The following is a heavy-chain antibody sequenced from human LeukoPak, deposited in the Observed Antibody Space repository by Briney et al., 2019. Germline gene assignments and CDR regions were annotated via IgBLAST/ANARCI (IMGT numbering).Heavy chain of an antibody. D-gene: IGHD7-27*01. CDR3: AKDGGLWVSAHWGDS. V-gene: IGHV3-48*01. CDR2: ISSSSSTI. J-gene: IGHJ4*02. CDR1: GFTFSSYS. Sequence: GGSLRLSCAASGFTFSSYSMNWVRQAPGKGLEWVSYISSSSSTIYYADSVKGRFTISRDNAKNSLYLQMNSLRAEDTAVYYCAKDGGLWVSAHWGDSWGRGTLVTVSS.